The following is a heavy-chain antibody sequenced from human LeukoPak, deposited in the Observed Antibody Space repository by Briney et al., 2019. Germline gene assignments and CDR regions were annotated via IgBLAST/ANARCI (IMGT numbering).Heavy chain of an antibody. CDR1: GGSISSYY. Sequence: SETLSLTCTVSGGSISSYYWSWIRQPPGKGLEWIGYIYYSGSTNYNPSLKSRVTISVDTSKNQFSLKLSSVTAADTAVYHCARDVNYYYMDVWGKGTTVTVPS. CDR2: IYYSGST. V-gene: IGHV4-59*01. J-gene: IGHJ6*03. CDR3: ARDVNYYYMDV.